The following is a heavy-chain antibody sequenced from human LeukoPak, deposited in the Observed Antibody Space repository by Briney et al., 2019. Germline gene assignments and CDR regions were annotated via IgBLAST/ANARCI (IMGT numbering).Heavy chain of an antibody. D-gene: IGHD1-26*01. V-gene: IGHV3-23*01. J-gene: IGHJ6*01. CDR1: GFTFSSFA. CDR3: AKMKGHPLPKYYMDV. Sequence: PGGSLGLSCAASGFTFSSFAMSWVRQAPGKGLEWVSAISGSGGNTYYADSVKGRFTISRDNSKNTLYLEMNSLRAEDTAIYYCAKMKGHPLPKYYMDVWGQGTTVTVSS. CDR2: ISGSGGNT.